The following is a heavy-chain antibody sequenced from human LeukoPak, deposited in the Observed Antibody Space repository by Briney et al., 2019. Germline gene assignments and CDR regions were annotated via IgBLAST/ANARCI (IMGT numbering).Heavy chain of an antibody. CDR2: ISGSDDST. D-gene: IGHD3-9*01. V-gene: IGHV3-23*01. CDR3: SKQVDFDPADAFDV. CDR1: GFAFGSYA. J-gene: IGHJ3*01. Sequence: GGSLRLSCAASGFAFGSYAMGWVRQAPGKGLEWVSAISGSDDSTYYADSVKGRFTTSRDKSKNTLYLQMNSLRAEDTAVYYRSKQVDFDPADAFDVWGQGTMVTVSS.